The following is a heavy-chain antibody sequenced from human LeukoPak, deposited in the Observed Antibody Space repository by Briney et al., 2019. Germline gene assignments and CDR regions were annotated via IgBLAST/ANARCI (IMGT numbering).Heavy chain of an antibody. J-gene: IGHJ5*02. Sequence: ASVKVSCKASGYTFTIYEFNWVRQAPGQGLEWLGYISPDTGNTGYAQKFQGRVTMTRDTSISTTFMELSSLTSEDTAVYYCARGPRFDPWGQGTLVTVSS. V-gene: IGHV1-8*01. CDR3: ARGPRFDP. CDR2: ISPDTGNT. CDR1: GYTFTIYE.